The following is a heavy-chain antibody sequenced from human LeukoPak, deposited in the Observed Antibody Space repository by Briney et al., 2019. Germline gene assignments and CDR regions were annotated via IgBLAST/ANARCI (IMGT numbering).Heavy chain of an antibody. J-gene: IGHJ4*02. V-gene: IGHV3-30-3*01. CDR2: ISYDGSNK. CDR1: GFTFSSYA. D-gene: IGHD6-13*01. CDR3: ASDIAAAGTLDY. Sequence: PGGSLRLSCAASGFTFSSYAMHWVRQAPGKGLEWVAVISYDGSNKYYADSVKGRFTISRDNSKNTLYLQMNSLRAEDTAVYYCASDIAAAGTLDYWGQGTLVTVSS.